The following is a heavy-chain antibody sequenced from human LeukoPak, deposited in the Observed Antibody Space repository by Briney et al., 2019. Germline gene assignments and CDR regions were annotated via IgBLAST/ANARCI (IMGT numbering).Heavy chain of an antibody. D-gene: IGHD2-2*01. CDR3: ARDLYDIVVVPAADRAYMDV. CDR1: GYTFTGYY. J-gene: IGHJ6*03. Sequence: ASVKVSCKASGYTFTGYYMHWVRQAPGQGLEWMGWINPNSGGTNYAQKFQGRVTMTRDTSISTAYMELSRLRSDDTAVYYCARDLYDIVVVPAADRAYMDVWGKGTTVTVSS. V-gene: IGHV1-2*02. CDR2: INPNSGGT.